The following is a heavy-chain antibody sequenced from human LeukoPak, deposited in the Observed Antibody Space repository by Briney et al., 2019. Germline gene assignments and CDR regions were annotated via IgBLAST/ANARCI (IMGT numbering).Heavy chain of an antibody. CDR3: ATALNPSAFDV. Sequence: ASVKVSCKISGHTITDSITDFYIHWVQPAPGKGLEWMGFVDPENGEVKYADEFRGRVTMTADKSMGIAYMELRSLRSDDTAEYFCATALNPSAFDVWGQGTLVSVSS. V-gene: IGHV1-69-2*01. CDR1: GHTITDSITDFY. J-gene: IGHJ3*01. CDR2: VDPENGEV.